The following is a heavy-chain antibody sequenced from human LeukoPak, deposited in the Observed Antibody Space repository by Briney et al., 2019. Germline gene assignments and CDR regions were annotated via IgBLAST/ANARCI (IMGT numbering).Heavy chain of an antibody. CDR3: ARRLTQYDCFDP. CDR2: TYYRSTWYN. D-gene: IGHD2-2*01. J-gene: IGHJ5*02. V-gene: IGHV6-1*01. CDR1: GDSVSNNIAT. Sequence: SQTLSLTCAISGDSVSNNIATWNWIRQSPSRGLEWLGRTYYRSTWYNDYAVSVRGRITVNPDTSKNQFSLHLNSVTPEDTAVYYCARRLTQYDCFDPWGQGILVTVSS.